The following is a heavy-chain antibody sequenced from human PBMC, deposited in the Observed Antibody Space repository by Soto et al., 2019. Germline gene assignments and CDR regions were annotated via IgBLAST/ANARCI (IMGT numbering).Heavy chain of an antibody. CDR3: ASRIYYDSSGYYWAFDY. CDR1: GGTFSSYA. D-gene: IGHD3-22*01. V-gene: IGHV1-69*01. CDR2: IIPIFGTA. Sequence: QVQLVQSGAEVKKPGSSVKVSCKASGGTFSSYAISWVRQAPGQGLEWMGGIIPIFGTANYAQKFQGRVTITAEESTSTAYMELSSLRSEDTAVYYCASRIYYDSSGYYWAFDYWGQGTLVTVSS. J-gene: IGHJ4*02.